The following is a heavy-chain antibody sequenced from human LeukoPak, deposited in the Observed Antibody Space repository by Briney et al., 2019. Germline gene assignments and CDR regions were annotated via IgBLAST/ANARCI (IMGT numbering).Heavy chain of an antibody. J-gene: IGHJ4*02. D-gene: IGHD6-19*01. CDR2: ISSSSSYI. CDR1: GFTFSSYS. Sequence: GGSLRLSCAASGFTFSSYSMNWVRQAPGKGLEWVSSISSSSSYIYYADSVKGRFTISGDNAKNSLYPQMNSLRAEDTAVYYCARDGSGWTLYYFDYWGQGTLVTVSP. CDR3: ARDGSGWTLYYFDY. V-gene: IGHV3-21*01.